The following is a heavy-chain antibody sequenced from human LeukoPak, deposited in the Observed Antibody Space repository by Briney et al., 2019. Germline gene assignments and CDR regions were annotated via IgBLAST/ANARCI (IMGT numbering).Heavy chain of an antibody. Sequence: ASVKVSCKASGYISTGYYLHWVRQAPGQGLEWMGWINPNSGGTNYAQKFQGRVTMTRDTSISTAYMELSRLRSDDTAVYYCARDEGGYYDSSGYYYFDYWGQGTLVTVSP. CDR2: INPNSGGT. D-gene: IGHD3-22*01. CDR1: GYISTGYY. V-gene: IGHV1-2*02. CDR3: ARDEGGYYDSSGYYYFDY. J-gene: IGHJ4*02.